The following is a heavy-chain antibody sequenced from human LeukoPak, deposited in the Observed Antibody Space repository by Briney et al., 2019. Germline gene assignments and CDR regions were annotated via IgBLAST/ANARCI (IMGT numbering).Heavy chain of an antibody. CDR1: GFTFANYP. V-gene: IGHV3-23*01. J-gene: IGHJ4*02. CDR3: ARGGELLRPADY. CDR2: ISGSDGST. D-gene: IGHD3-16*01. Sequence: GGSLRLSCAASGFTFANYPMTWVRQAPGKGLEWVSAISGSDGSTYYADSVKGHFSISRDNAKNTLSLQMDSLRAEDTAVYYCARGGELLRPADYWGQGTLVTVSS.